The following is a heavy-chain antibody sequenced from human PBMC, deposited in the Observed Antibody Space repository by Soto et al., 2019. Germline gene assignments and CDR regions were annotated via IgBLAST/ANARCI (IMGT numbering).Heavy chain of an antibody. CDR1: GYSFTNYW. J-gene: IGHJ4*02. CDR3: ARPGLYSGPPVDY. Sequence: EVQLVQSGAEVKKPGESLKISCKGSGYSFTNYWIGWVRQMPGQGLEWMGIIHPGDSDTRYSPSFQGQVTISADESISTAYLQWSSLKASDTAMYYCARPGLYSGPPVDYWGQGTLVTVSS. D-gene: IGHD6-13*01. CDR2: IHPGDSDT. V-gene: IGHV5-51*01.